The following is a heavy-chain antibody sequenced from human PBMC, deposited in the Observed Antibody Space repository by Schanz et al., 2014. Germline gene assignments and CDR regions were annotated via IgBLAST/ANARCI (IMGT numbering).Heavy chain of an antibody. Sequence: EVQLVESGGGLVQPGGSLRLSCAASGFTVSINYMSWVRQAPGKGLEWVSVIYSGGSTYYADSVKGRFTISRDNSKNTLYLQMNSLRAEDTAVYYCARDDSPSTKPFDSGGQGTLVSVSS. V-gene: IGHV3-66*01. CDR3: ARDDSPSTKPFDS. D-gene: IGHD2-21*01. CDR1: GFTVSINY. J-gene: IGHJ4*02. CDR2: IYSGGST.